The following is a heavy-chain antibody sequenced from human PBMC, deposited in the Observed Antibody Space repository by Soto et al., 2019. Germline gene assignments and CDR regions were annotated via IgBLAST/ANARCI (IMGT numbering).Heavy chain of an antibody. CDR1: GGSISSYY. CDR3: ARAEVYYYGMDV. V-gene: IGHV4-59*01. Sequence: PSETLSLTCTVSGGSISSYYWSWIRQPPGKGLEWIGYIYYSGSTNYNPSLKSRVTISVDTSKNQFSLKLSSVTAADTAVYYCARAEVYYYGMDVWGQGTTVTVSS. J-gene: IGHJ6*02. CDR2: IYYSGST.